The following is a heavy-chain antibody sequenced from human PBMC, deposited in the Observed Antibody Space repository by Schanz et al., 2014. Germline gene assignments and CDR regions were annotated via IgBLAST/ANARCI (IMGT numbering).Heavy chain of an antibody. CDR1: GFPFSDYF. CDR3: AKNQYDDVDLSSFYFDF. V-gene: IGHV3-11*01. CDR2: ISSSSSTI. D-gene: IGHD3-10*02. Sequence: VHLVESGGGLVKPGGSLRLSCTASGFPFSDYFMAWIRQPPGRGLEWVAYISSSSSTIHYADSVKGRFTISRDSSKNTLYLQMNSLRPEDTAIYYCAKNQYDDVDLSSFYFDFWGQGTLVTVSS. J-gene: IGHJ4*02.